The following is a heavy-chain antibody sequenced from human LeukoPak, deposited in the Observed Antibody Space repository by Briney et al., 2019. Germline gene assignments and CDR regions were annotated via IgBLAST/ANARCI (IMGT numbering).Heavy chain of an antibody. CDR3: ARAGGDSSGWYGY. V-gene: IGHV3-21*01. D-gene: IGHD6-19*01. CDR1: GFTFSSYI. J-gene: IGHJ4*02. Sequence: GGSLRLSCAASGFTFSSYIMNWVRQAPGKGLEWVSSISSSSSYIYYADSVKGRFTISRDNAKNSLYLQMNSLRAEDTAVYYCARAGGDSSGWYGYWGQGTLVTVSS. CDR2: ISSSSSYI.